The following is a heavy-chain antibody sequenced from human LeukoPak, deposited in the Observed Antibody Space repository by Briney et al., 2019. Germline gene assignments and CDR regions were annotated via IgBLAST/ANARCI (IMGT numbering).Heavy chain of an antibody. CDR1: EFTFSNSG. V-gene: IGHV3-21*01. D-gene: IGHD2-2*03. Sequence: GGSLRLSCAASEFTFSNSGMHWVRQAPGKGLEWVSSISSSSSYIYYADSVKGRFTISRDNAKNSLYLQMSSLRAEDTAVYYCAREDGYCSSTSCKTRELDYWGQGTLVTVSS. CDR2: ISSSSSYI. CDR3: AREDGYCSSTSCKTRELDY. J-gene: IGHJ4*02.